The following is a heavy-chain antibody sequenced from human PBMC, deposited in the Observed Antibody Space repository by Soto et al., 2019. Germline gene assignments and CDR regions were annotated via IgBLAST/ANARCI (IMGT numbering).Heavy chain of an antibody. CDR3: ARRGGYYYGMDV. CDR1: GFTFSSYW. V-gene: IGHV3-74*01. J-gene: IGHJ6*02. Sequence: GGSLRLSCAASGFTFSSYWMHWVRQAPGKGLVWVSRINSDGSSTSYADSVKGRFTISRDNAKNTLYLQMNSLRAEDTAVYYCARRGGYYYGMDVWGQGTTVTVSS. D-gene: IGHD2-15*01. CDR2: INSDGSST.